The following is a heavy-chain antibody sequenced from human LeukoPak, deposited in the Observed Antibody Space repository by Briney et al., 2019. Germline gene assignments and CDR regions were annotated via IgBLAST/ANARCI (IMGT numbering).Heavy chain of an antibody. J-gene: IGHJ4*02. CDR1: GGSISSSSYY. CDR2: MYYSGST. D-gene: IGHD3-22*01. CDR3: ARLYYYDRTGYPRYYFDY. Sequence: SETLSLTCNVSGGSISSSSYYWGWIRQPPGKGPEWIGSMYYSGSTYYNPSLKSRVTISGDTSENQFSLKLWSVTAADTAVYYCARLYYYDRTGYPRYYFDYWGQGTLVTVSS. V-gene: IGHV4-39*01.